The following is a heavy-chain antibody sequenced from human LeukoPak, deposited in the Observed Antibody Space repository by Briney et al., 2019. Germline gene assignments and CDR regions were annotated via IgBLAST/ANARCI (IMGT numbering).Heavy chain of an antibody. CDR2: FLYSGTT. V-gene: IGHV4-59*02. Sequence: SETLSLTCSVSNGAVKNYYWTWLRQPPGQGLEWIGNFLYSGTTTYRASLDSRLIISVDNSKNTVSLRLFSVTAADTAVYYCATLVYSGSRYHFDTWGQGTLVTVSS. J-gene: IGHJ4*02. CDR1: NGAVKNYY. D-gene: IGHD1-26*01. CDR3: ATLVYSGSRYHFDT.